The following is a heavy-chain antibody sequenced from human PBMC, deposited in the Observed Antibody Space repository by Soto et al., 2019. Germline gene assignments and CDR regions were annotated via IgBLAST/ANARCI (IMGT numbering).Heavy chain of an antibody. D-gene: IGHD6-13*01. V-gene: IGHV1-69*13. CDR3: ARGGSSWYGGGHFDY. CDR2: IIPIFGTA. Sequence: SVKVSCKASGGTFSSYAISWVRQAPGQGLEWMGGIIPIFGTANYAQRFQGRVTITADESTSTAYMELSSLRSEDTAVYYCARGGSSWYGGGHFDYWGQGTLVTVSS. CDR1: GGTFSSYA. J-gene: IGHJ4*02.